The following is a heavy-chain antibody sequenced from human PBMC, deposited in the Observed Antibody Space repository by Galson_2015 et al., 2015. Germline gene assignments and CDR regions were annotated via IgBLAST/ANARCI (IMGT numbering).Heavy chain of an antibody. J-gene: IGHJ4*02. D-gene: IGHD5-12*01. CDR2: ISSSGSAT. CDR1: GFTFSNYA. V-gene: IGHV3-48*03. Sequence: SLRLSCAASGFTFSNYAMNWVRQAPGKGLEWLSYISSSGSATYYADSVKGRFTISRDNAKNSLYLQMNSLRAEDTAVYYCTRPRRCGYGGVDSWGQGTLVTVSS. CDR3: TRPRRCGYGGVDS.